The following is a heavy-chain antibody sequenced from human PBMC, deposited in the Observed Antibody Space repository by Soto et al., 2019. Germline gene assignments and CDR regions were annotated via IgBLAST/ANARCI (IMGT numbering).Heavy chain of an antibody. D-gene: IGHD2-15*01. CDR3: AKEIVAAAYVETSPFDF. Sequence: EVRLLESGGGLVQPGGSLRLSCAASGFTFSSYAMGWVRQAPGKGLEWVSGIDGSGGDTSFADSVNGRFTISRDNSENTLYLHMNSLRAEDTARYFCAKEIVAAAYVETSPFDFWGQGTLVTVSS. CDR2: IDGSGGDT. CDR1: GFTFSSYA. J-gene: IGHJ4*02. V-gene: IGHV3-23*01.